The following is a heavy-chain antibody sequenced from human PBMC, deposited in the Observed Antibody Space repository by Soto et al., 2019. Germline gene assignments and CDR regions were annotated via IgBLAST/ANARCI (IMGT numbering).Heavy chain of an antibody. D-gene: IGHD2-21*02. CDR3: AKLPNCGGDCYFDY. CDR2: VSFDGTNK. V-gene: IGHV3-30*18. J-gene: IGHJ4*02. CDR1: GFTFNSFG. Sequence: ESGGGVVQPGRSLRLSCAASGFTFNSFGMHWVRQAPGKGLEWVARVSFDGTNKYYADSVKGRFTISRDNSKNTLYLQMNTLRAEDTAVYYCAKLPNCGGDCYFDYWGQGTLVTVSS.